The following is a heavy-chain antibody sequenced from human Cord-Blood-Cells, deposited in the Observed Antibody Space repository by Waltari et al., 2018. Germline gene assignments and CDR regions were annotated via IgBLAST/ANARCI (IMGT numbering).Heavy chain of an antibody. CDR3: ASVTSSSSSFLGHY. V-gene: IGHV1-69*09. CDR1: GGTFSSYA. Sequence: QVQLVQSGAEVKKPGSSVKVSCKASGGTFSSYAISWVRQAPGQGLEWMGRIIPSLGIANYAQKFQGRVTITADKSTSTAYMELSSLRSEDTAVYYCASVTSSSSSFLGHYWGQGTLVTVSS. CDR2: IIPSLGIA. D-gene: IGHD6-6*01. J-gene: IGHJ4*02.